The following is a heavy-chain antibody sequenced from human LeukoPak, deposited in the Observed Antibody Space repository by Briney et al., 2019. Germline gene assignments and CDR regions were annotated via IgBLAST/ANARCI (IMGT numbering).Heavy chain of an antibody. CDR1: GFTFSSYG. CDR3: AKETLYSSSWYPSDY. D-gene: IGHD6-13*01. CDR2: ISGSGGST. Sequence: GGSLRLSCAASGFTFSSYGMSWVRQAPGKGLEWVSAISGSGGSTYYADSVRGRFTISRDNSKNTLYLQMNSLRAEDTAVYYCAKETLYSSSWYPSDYWGQGTLVTVSS. J-gene: IGHJ4*02. V-gene: IGHV3-23*01.